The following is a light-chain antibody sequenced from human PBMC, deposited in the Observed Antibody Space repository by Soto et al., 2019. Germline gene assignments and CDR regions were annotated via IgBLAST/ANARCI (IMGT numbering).Light chain of an antibody. CDR3: QQRSNWPPIT. V-gene: IGKV3-11*01. Sequence: EIVMTQSPATLSVSPGERVTLSCRASQSVFSSLAWYQQKPGQAPRLLIYGAATRATGIPDRFSGSGSGTDFTLTISSLEPEDFAIYYWQQRSNWPPITFGPGTKVDIK. CDR2: GAA. CDR1: QSVFSS. J-gene: IGKJ3*01.